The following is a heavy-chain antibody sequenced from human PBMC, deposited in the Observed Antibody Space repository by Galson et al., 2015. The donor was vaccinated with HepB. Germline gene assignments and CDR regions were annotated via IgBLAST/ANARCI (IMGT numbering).Heavy chain of an antibody. Sequence: SVKVSCKASRDTFSSYTLNWVRQAPGQGLEWMGRIIPILGIANYAQKFQGRVTITADRSTNTAYMELSSLRSEDMAVYYCARDRGRTDYYDSSGYPFDYWGQGTVVTVSS. J-gene: IGHJ4*02. V-gene: IGHV1-69*04. CDR1: RDTFSSYT. D-gene: IGHD3-22*01. CDR2: IIPILGIA. CDR3: ARDRGRTDYYDSSGYPFDY.